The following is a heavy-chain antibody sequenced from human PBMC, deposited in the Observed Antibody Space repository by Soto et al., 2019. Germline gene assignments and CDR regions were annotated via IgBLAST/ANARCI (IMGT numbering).Heavy chain of an antibody. V-gene: IGHV4-34*01. J-gene: IGHJ2*01. CDR1: GGSFSGYY. D-gene: IGHD2-15*01. CDR3: ARGPRVVAATATHFDL. Sequence: PSETLSLTCAVYGGSFSGYYWSWIRQPPGKGLEWIGEINHSGSTNYNPSPKSRVTISVDTSKNQFSLKLSSVTAADTAVYYCARGPRVVAATATHFDLWGRGTLVTVSS. CDR2: INHSGST.